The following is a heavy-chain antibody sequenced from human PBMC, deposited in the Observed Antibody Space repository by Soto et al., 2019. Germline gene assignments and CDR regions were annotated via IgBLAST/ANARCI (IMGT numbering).Heavy chain of an antibody. J-gene: IGHJ4*02. CDR2: VNPILSMS. V-gene: IGHV1-69*02. CDR3: AKSYGSGYRAFDY. D-gene: IGHD3-10*01. Sequence: ASVKVSCKASGDTFSFYTINWVRQAPGLGLEWMGRVNPILSMSNYAQKFQGRVTMTADKSTSTAYMELRSLRSEDTALYYCAKSYGSGYRAFDYWGQGALVTVSS. CDR1: GDTFSFYT.